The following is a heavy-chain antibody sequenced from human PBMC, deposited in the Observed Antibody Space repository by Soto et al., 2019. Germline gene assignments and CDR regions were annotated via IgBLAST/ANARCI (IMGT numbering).Heavy chain of an antibody. CDR1: GGSISSYY. J-gene: IGHJ4*02. CDR2: IYYSGST. CDR3: ARVYDYGDYDGVWDY. Sequence: QVQLQESGPGLVKPSETLSLTCTVSGGSISSYYWSWIRQPPGKGLEWIGYIYYSGSTNYNPSLQSRVTISVDTSKNQFSLKLSSVTAADTAVYYCARVYDYGDYDGVWDYWGQGTLVTVSS. D-gene: IGHD4-17*01. V-gene: IGHV4-59*01.